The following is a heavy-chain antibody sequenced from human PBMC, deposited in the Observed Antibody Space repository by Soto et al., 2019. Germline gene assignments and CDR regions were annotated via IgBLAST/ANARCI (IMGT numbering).Heavy chain of an antibody. V-gene: IGHV1-69*04. D-gene: IGHD3-10*01. CDR2: VNPIVSMS. CDR1: GDTFNFYS. CDR3: ATSYGSGYRAFDY. J-gene: IGHJ4*02. Sequence: QVQLVQSGAEVKRPGSSVKVSCKASGDTFNFYSINWVRQAPGLGLEWMGRVNPIVSMSHYAQRFQGRVTMTADKPTSTAYMELSGLRSEDTAIYYCATSYGSGYRAFDYWGQGALVTVSS.